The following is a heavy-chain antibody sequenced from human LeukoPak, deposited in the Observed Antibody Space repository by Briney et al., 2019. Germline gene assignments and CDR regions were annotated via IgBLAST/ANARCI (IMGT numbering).Heavy chain of an antibody. CDR3: ARERVVGGSCYP. CDR1: GGSFSGYY. CDR2: INHSGST. Sequence: SETLSLTCAVYGGSFSGYYWSWIRQPPGKGLEWIGEINHSGSTYYNPSLKSRVTISVDTSKNQFSLKLSSVTAADTAVYYCARERVVGGSCYPWGQGTLVTVSS. D-gene: IGHD2-15*01. V-gene: IGHV4-34*01. J-gene: IGHJ5*02.